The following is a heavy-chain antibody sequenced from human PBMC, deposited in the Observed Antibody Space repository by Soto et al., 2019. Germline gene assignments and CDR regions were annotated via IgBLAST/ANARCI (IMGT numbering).Heavy chain of an antibody. CDR3: AIVVVPAAIGRGYYYGMDV. D-gene: IGHD2-2*02. J-gene: IGHJ6*02. Sequence: GSLRLSCAASGFTFSSYGMHWVRQAPGKGLEWVAVISYDGSNKYYADSVKGRFTISRDNSKNTLYLQMNSLRAEDTAVYYCAIVVVPAAIGRGYYYGMDVWGQGTTVTVSS. V-gene: IGHV3-30*03. CDR2: ISYDGSNK. CDR1: GFTFSSYG.